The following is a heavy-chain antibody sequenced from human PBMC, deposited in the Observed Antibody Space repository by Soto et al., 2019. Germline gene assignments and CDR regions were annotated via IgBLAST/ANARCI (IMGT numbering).Heavy chain of an antibody. D-gene: IGHD2-2*01. CDR1: GGTFSSYA. CDR3: ARGSRYCSSTSCWSGFDP. J-gene: IGHJ5*02. Sequence: SVKVSCKASGGTFSSYAISWVRQAPGQGLEWMGGIIPIFGTANYAQKFQGRVTITADKSTSTAYMELSSLRSEDTAVYYCARGSRYCSSTSCWSGFDPWGQGTLVTVS. CDR2: IIPIFGTA. V-gene: IGHV1-69*06.